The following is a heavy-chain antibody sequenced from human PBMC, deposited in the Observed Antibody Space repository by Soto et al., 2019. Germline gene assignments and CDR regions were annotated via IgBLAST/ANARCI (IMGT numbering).Heavy chain of an antibody. Sequence: SETLSLTCTVSGGSISSYYWSWIRQPPGKGLEGCGYIYYSGSTNYNPSLKSRVTISVDTSKNQFSLKLSSVTAADTAVYYCARLAMVRGVNSDYWGQGTLVTVSS. D-gene: IGHD3-10*01. V-gene: IGHV4-59*08. CDR2: IYYSGST. CDR3: ARLAMVRGVNSDY. J-gene: IGHJ4*02. CDR1: GGSISSYY.